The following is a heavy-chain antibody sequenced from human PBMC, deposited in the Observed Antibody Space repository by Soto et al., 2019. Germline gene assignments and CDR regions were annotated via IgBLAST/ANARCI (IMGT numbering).Heavy chain of an antibody. CDR3: ARDRRVNWNYGWFDP. Sequence: SVKGSCKASGGTFSSYAISWVRQAPGQGLEWMGGIIPIFGTANYAQKFQGRVTITADKSTSTAYMELSSLRSEDTAVYYCARDRRVNWNYGWFDPWGQGTLVTVSS. J-gene: IGHJ5*02. D-gene: IGHD1-7*01. CDR2: IIPIFGTA. CDR1: GGTFSSYA. V-gene: IGHV1-69*06.